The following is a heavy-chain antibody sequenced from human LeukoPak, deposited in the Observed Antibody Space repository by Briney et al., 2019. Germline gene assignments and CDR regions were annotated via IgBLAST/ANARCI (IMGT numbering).Heavy chain of an antibody. CDR1: GFTLSSYG. V-gene: IGHV3-30*03. J-gene: IGHJ4*02. CDR2: ISYDGSNK. Sequence: GGSLRLSCAASGFTLSSYGMHWVRQAPGKGLEWVAVISYDGSNKYYADSVKGRFTISRDNSKNTLYLQMNSLRAEDTAVYYCASYYDYVWGSRPVDYWGQGTLVTVSS. D-gene: IGHD3-16*01. CDR3: ASYYDYVWGSRPVDY.